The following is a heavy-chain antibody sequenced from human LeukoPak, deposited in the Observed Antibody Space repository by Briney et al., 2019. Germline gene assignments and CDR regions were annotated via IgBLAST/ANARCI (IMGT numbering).Heavy chain of an antibody. CDR1: GYIFPSYG. CDR2: IDPSGGST. V-gene: IGHV1-46*01. CDR3: ARLSQQTFDI. Sequence: GASVKVSCKGSGYIFPSYGLAWVRQAPGQGLEWMGIIDPSGGSTSYAQKFQGRVTMTRDTSTSTVYMELSSLRSDDTAVYYCARLSQQTFDIWGQGTLVTVSS. J-gene: IGHJ3*02.